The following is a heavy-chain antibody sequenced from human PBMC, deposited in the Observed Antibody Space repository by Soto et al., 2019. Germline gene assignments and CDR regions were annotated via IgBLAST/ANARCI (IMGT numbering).Heavy chain of an antibody. CDR1: GFTFSSYA. Sequence: GGSLRLSCSASGFTFSSYAMHWVRQAPGKGLEYVSVITSNGGSTYYADSVKGRFTISRDNSKNTLYLQMNSLRADDTAVYYCARGSNHFDYWGQGTLVTVSS. CDR3: ARGSNHFDY. V-gene: IGHV3-64*04. J-gene: IGHJ4*02. D-gene: IGHD4-4*01. CDR2: ITSNGGST.